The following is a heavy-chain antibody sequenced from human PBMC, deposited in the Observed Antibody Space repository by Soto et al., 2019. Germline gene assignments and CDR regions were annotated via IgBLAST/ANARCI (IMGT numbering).Heavy chain of an antibody. D-gene: IGHD3-3*01. V-gene: IGHV3-23*01. J-gene: IGHJ4*02. Sequence: GGSLRLSCAASGFTFSSYAMSWVRQAPGKGLEWVSAISGSGGSTYYADSVKGRFTISRDNPKNTLYLQMNSLRAEDTAVYYCAKPMRESPLFGNRQMIDYWGQGTLVTVSS. CDR3: AKPMRESPLFGNRQMIDY. CDR1: GFTFSSYA. CDR2: ISGSGGST.